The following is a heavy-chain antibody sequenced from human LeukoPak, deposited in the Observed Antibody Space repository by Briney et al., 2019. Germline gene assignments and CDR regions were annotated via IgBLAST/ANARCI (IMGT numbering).Heavy chain of an antibody. V-gene: IGHV4-34*01. Sequence: PGGSLRLTCTASGFTFGDYAMSWVRQAPGKGLEWIGEINHSGSTNYNPSLKSRVTISVDTSKNQFSLDLSSVTAADTAVYYCARRGGGYYPYYFDYWGQGTLVTVSS. J-gene: IGHJ4*02. CDR3: ARRGGGYYPYYFDY. D-gene: IGHD3-22*01. CDR1: GFTFGDYA. CDR2: INHSGST.